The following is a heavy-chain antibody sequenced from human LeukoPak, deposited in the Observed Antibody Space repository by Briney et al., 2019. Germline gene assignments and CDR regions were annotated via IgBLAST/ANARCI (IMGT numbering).Heavy chain of an antibody. CDR3: ARGPPSSSPYYYYYYMDV. J-gene: IGHJ6*03. Sequence: PGGSLRLSCAASGFTFSSYAMYWVRQAPGKGLEWVAVISYDGSNKYYADSVKGRFTISRDNSKNTLYLQMNSLIAEDTAVYYCARGPPSSSPYYYYYYMDVWGKGTTVTVSS. D-gene: IGHD6-6*01. CDR1: GFTFSSYA. CDR2: ISYDGSNK. V-gene: IGHV3-30*01.